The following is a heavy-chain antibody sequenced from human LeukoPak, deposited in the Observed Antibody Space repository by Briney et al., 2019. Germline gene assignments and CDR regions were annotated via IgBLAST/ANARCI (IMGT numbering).Heavy chain of an antibody. D-gene: IGHD3-22*01. Sequence: GRSLRLSCTASGFSFGDYAMSWVRQAPGKGLEWVGFIRSKANGGTTEYAASVKGRFTISRDESKSIAYLQMNSLKTEDTAVYYCTREPYYYDSSGYDWGQGTLVTVSS. V-gene: IGHV3-49*04. CDR3: TREPYYYDSSGYD. CDR1: GFSFGDYA. J-gene: IGHJ4*02. CDR2: IRSKANGGTT.